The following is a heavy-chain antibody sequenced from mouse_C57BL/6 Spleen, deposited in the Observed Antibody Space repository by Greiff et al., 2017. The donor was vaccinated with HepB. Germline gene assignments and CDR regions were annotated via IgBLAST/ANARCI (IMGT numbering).Heavy chain of an antibody. D-gene: IGHD1-1*01. Sequence: EVMLVESGGGLVKPGGSLKLSCAASGFTFSSYTMSWVRQTPEKRLEWVATISGGGGNTYYPDSVKGRFTISRDNAKNTLYLQMSSLRSADTALYYCAASYYYGSSPFFDYWGQGTTLTVSS. CDR1: GFTFSSYT. CDR3: AASYYYGSSPFFDY. J-gene: IGHJ2*01. V-gene: IGHV5-9*01. CDR2: ISGGGGNT.